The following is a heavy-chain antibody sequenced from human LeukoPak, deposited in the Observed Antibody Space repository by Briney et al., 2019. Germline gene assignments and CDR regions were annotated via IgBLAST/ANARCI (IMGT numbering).Heavy chain of an antibody. D-gene: IGHD3-3*01. J-gene: IGHJ4*02. CDR3: ARDRYSTIFGG. CDR2: IYSGGDT. Sequence: GGSLRLSCAASGFTVSSDYMSWVRQAPGKGLEWVSIIYSGGDTYYADSVKGRFTISRDNSKNTSYLQMNSLRAEDTAVYYCARDRYSTIFGGWGQGTLVTVSS. CDR1: GFTVSSDY. V-gene: IGHV3-66*02.